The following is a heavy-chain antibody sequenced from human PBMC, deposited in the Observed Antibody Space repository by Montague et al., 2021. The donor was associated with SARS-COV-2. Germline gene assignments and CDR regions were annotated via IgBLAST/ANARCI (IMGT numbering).Heavy chain of an antibody. CDR2: IYYSGST. J-gene: IGHJ6*03. CDR1: GGSISSGGYY. V-gene: IGHV4-31*03. D-gene: IGHD4-23*01. CDR3: ASTYGGNLGYYYYYMDV. Sequence: TLSLTCTVSGGSISSGGYYWSWIRQPPGKGLEWIGYIYYSGSTYYNPSLKSRVTVSVDTSKNQFSLKLSSVTAADTAVYYFASTYGGNLGYYYYYMDVWGKGTTVTVSS.